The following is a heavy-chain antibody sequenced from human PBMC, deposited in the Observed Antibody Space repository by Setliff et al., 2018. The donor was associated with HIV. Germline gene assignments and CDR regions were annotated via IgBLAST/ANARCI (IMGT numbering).Heavy chain of an antibody. CDR2: LYYTGRA. Sequence: NPSETLSLTCTVSGGSINNYFWSWIRQPPGKGLEWLGRLYYTGRANYNPSLKSRLTVSVDTSKNQFSLKLSSVTAADTAVYYCARDGYNYKKGTSYMDVWGKGTTVTVSS. CDR1: GGSINNYF. V-gene: IGHV4-59*01. J-gene: IGHJ6*03. D-gene: IGHD5-12*01. CDR3: ARDGYNYKKGTSYMDV.